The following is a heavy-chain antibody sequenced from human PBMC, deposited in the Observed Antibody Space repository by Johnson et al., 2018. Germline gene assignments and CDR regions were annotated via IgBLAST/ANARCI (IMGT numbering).Heavy chain of an antibody. CDR3: ARDLAVGATRGAIDC. D-gene: IGHD1-26*01. V-gene: IGHV3-30*09. J-gene: IGHJ4*02. CDR1: GFTFTSHA. Sequence: QVQLVESGGGVLQPGRSLRLSCAASGFTFTSHAMHWVRQAPGKGLEWVAVISYDGSLKYYADSLEGRLAISRDNSKDMLYLQMDSLIPDDTAVYHCARDLAVGATRGAIDCWGQGALVTVSS. CDR2: ISYDGSLK.